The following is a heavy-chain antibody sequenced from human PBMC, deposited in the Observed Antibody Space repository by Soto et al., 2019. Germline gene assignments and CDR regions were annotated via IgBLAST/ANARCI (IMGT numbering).Heavy chain of an antibody. CDR3: ASSYYYDSSGPDAFDI. D-gene: IGHD3-22*01. Sequence: QLQLQESGSGLVKPSQTLSLTCAVSGGSISSGGYSWSWIRQPPGKGLEWIGYIYHSGSTYYNPSLKSRVTISVDRSKNQLSLKLSSVTAADTAGYYCASSYYYDSSGPDAFDIWGQGTMVTVSS. CDR2: IYHSGST. V-gene: IGHV4-30-2*01. J-gene: IGHJ3*02. CDR1: GGSISSGGYS.